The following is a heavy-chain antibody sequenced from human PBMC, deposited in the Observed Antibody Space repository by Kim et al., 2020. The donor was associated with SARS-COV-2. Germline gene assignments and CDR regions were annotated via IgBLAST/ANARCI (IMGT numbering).Heavy chain of an antibody. CDR3: ARGAVVVPAAIRADAFDI. D-gene: IGHD2-2*01. Sequence: KSRVTISVDTSKNQFSLKLSSVTAAVTVVYYCARGAVVVPAAIRADAFDIWGQGTMVTVSS. J-gene: IGHJ3*02. V-gene: IGHV4-34*01.